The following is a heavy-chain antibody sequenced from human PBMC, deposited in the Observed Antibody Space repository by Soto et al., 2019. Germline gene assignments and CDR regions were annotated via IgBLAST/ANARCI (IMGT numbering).Heavy chain of an antibody. V-gene: IGHV1-18*01. D-gene: IGHD3-10*01. J-gene: IGHJ4*02. Sequence: QVQLAQSGAEVKKPGASVKVSCKASGYTFTSYGISWVRQAPGQGLEWMGWISAYNGNTNDAQKLQGRGTMTTDTSTSTAYMEPRSLRSDESAEYYCARDRPTYYYGSRRYPYSDDWGQGTQVTVA. CDR2: ISAYNGNT. CDR1: GYTFTSYG. CDR3: ARDRPTYYYGSRRYPYSDD.